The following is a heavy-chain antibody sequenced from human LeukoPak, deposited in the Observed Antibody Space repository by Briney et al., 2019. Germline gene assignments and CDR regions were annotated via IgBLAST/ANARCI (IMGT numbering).Heavy chain of an antibody. CDR3: VRGNDYGGPHY. CDR1: GFTFSSYW. V-gene: IGHV3-74*01. D-gene: IGHD4-23*01. CDR2: IDRDGSRI. J-gene: IGHJ4*02. Sequence: GGSLRLSCAVSGFTFSSYWMHWVRQAPGRGLVWVSRIDRDGSRINYADSVKGRFTISRDNGKNTLFLQMNSLRAEDAAVYYCVRGNDYGGPHYWGQGTLVTVSS.